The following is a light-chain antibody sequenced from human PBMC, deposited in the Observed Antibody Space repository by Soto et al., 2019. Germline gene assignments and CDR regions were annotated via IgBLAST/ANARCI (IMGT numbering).Light chain of an antibody. Sequence: EIVMTQSPATLSVSPGERATLSCRASQSVSSNLAWYQQKPGQAPRLLIYGTATRATGIPARFSGSGSGTDFTLTISSLQSEDFAVYYCHQYDDGPETFGQGTRVEIK. CDR2: GTA. J-gene: IGKJ2*01. CDR1: QSVSSN. V-gene: IGKV3-15*01. CDR3: HQYDDGPET.